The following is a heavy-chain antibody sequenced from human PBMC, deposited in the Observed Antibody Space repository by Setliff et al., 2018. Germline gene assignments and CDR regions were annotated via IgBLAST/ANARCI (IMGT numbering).Heavy chain of an antibody. J-gene: IGHJ4*02. CDR2: INHSGST. CDR1: GGSFTNYY. CDR3: RYWSGYYNNDY. D-gene: IGHD3-3*01. V-gene: IGHV4-34*01. Sequence: SETLSLTCTVHGGSFTNYYWGWIRQSPGKGLEWIGEINHSGSTNYNPSLKSRLTISVDASTNQFSLKLYSVTAADTAVYYCRYWSGYYNNDYWGQGTLVTVSS.